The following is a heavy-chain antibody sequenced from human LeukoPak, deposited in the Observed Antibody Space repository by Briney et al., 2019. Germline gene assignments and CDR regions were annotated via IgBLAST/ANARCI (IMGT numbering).Heavy chain of an antibody. CDR2: INHSGST. D-gene: IGHD2-15*01. V-gene: IGHV4-34*01. J-gene: IGHJ4*02. CDR1: GGSFSGYY. CDR3: ARGIRYCSGGSCYSNFDY. Sequence: PSETLSLTCAVYGGSFSGYYRSWIRQPPGKGLEWIGEINHSGSTNYNPSLKSRVTISVDTSKNQFSLKLSSVTAADTAVYYCARGIRYCSGGSCYSNFDYWGQGTLVTVSS.